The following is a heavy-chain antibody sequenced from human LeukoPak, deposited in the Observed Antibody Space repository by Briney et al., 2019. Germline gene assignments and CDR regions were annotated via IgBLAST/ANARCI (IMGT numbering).Heavy chain of an antibody. CDR2: ISSSSSYI. CDR1: GFTFSSYG. Sequence: GGSLRLSCAASGFTFSSYGIHWVRQAPGKGLEWVSSISSSSSYIYYADSVKGRFTISRDNAKNSLYLQMNSLRAEDTAVYYCARTDRMQGHAFDIWGQGTMVTVSS. V-gene: IGHV3-21*01. CDR3: ARTDRMQGHAFDI. J-gene: IGHJ3*02.